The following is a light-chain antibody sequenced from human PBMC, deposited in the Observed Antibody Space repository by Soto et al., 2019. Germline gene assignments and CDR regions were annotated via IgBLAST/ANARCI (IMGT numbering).Light chain of an antibody. CDR3: SSYTSSSTPWV. Sequence: QSALTQPASVSGSPGQSITISCTGTSSDVGGYNYVSWYQQHPGKAPKLMIYEVSNRPSGVSNRFSGSKSGNTASLTISGPQAEYEADYYCSSYTSSSTPWVFGGGTKLTVL. J-gene: IGLJ3*02. V-gene: IGLV2-14*01. CDR2: EVS. CDR1: SSDVGGYNY.